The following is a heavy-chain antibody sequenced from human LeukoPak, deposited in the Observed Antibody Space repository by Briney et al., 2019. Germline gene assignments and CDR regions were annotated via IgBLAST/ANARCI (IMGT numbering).Heavy chain of an antibody. CDR2: IYTSGST. V-gene: IGHV4-61*02. CDR1: GGSISSGSYY. CDR3: ARETVADYYDSSGYYPS. D-gene: IGHD3-22*01. Sequence: PSETLSLTCTDSGGSISSGSYYWSWIRQPAGKGLEWIGRIYTSGSTNYNPSLKSRVTISVDTPKNQFSLKLSSVTAADTAVYYCARETVADYYDSSGYYPSLGQGTLVTVSS. J-gene: IGHJ5*02.